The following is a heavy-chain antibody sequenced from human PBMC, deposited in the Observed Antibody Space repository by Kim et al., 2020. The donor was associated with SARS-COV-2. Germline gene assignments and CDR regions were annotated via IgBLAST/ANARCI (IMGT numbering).Heavy chain of an antibody. Sequence: GGSLRLSCAASGFTFSSYGMHWVRQAPGKGLEWVAVIWYDGSNKYYADSVKGRFTISRDNSKNTLYLQMNSLRAEDTAVYYCAREGDGSGSYLQRIYFDYWGQGTLVTVSS. V-gene: IGHV3-33*01. J-gene: IGHJ4*02. CDR2: IWYDGSNK. CDR3: AREGDGSGSYLQRIYFDY. D-gene: IGHD3-10*01. CDR1: GFTFSSYG.